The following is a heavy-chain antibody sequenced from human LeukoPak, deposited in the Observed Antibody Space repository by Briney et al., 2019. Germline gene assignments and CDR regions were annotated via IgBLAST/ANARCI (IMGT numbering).Heavy chain of an antibody. CDR2: IIPIFGTA. J-gene: IGHJ6*03. CDR3: AKAIFGVVRGRYYYYYRDV. V-gene: IGHV1-69*05. Sequence: ASVMVSCKASGGTFSSYAISWVRQAPGQGLEWMGGIIPIFGTANYAQKFQGRVTITTDESTSTAYMELSSLRSEDTAVYYCAKAIFGVVRGRYYYYYRDVWGKGTTVTVSS. CDR1: GGTFSSYA. D-gene: IGHD3-3*01.